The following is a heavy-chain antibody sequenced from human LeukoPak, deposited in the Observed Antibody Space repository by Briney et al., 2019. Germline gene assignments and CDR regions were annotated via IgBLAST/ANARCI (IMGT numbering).Heavy chain of an antibody. CDR3: ARVDSSGWYLYYFDY. CDR1: GYTFTGYY. V-gene: IGHV1-2*02. D-gene: IGHD6-19*01. CDR2: INPNSGGT. J-gene: IGHJ4*02. Sequence: ASVKVSCTASGYTFTGYYMHWVRPAPGQGLEWMGWINPNSGGTNYAQKFQGRVTMTRDTSISTAYMELSRLRSDDTAVYYCARVDSSGWYLYYFDYWGQGTLVTVSS.